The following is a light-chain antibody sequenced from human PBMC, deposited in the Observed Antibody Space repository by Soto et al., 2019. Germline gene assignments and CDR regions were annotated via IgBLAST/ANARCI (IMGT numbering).Light chain of an antibody. Sequence: EIVLTQSPGTLSLSPGDRATLSCRASQTVSSSYLAWYRQKPGQAPRLLIYDASSRATGIPDRFSGGGSGTDFTLTISRLEPEDFAVYYCQQYGSSPYTFGPGTKLEIK. CDR1: QTVSSSY. V-gene: IGKV3-20*01. J-gene: IGKJ2*01. CDR3: QQYGSSPYT. CDR2: DAS.